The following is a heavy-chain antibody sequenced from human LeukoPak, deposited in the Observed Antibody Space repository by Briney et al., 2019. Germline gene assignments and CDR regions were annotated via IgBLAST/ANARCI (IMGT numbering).Heavy chain of an antibody. CDR3: TRTFGYYYFYMDV. J-gene: IGHJ6*03. D-gene: IGHD3-16*01. Sequence: GGSLRLSCAASGFIFNSYVMSWVRQAPGKGQAWVGFFRTEAYDGATDYGASVKGRFTISRDDSKNIAYLQMNSLNTEDTAVYYCTRTFGYYYFYMDVWGKGTTVIVSS. CDR1: GFIFNSYV. CDR2: FRTEAYDGAT. V-gene: IGHV3-49*04.